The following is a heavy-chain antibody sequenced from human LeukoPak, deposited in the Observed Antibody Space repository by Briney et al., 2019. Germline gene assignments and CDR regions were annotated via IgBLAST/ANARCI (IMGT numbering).Heavy chain of an antibody. J-gene: IGHJ4*02. CDR2: ISSDGSKT. CDR1: GFIFSNYA. Sequence: PGRSPRLSYAASGFIFSNYAMHWVRQAPGKGLEWVALISSDGSKTYHADSVKGRFSISRDNSKNTLYLQLNSLRAEDTSVYYCARDSTYWYDSGSSGPHYFDYWGQGTLVTVSS. V-gene: IGHV3-30*01. CDR3: ARDSTYWYDSGSSGPHYFDY. D-gene: IGHD3-10*01.